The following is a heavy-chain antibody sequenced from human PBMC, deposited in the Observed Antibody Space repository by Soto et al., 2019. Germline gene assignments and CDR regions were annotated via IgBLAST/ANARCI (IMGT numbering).Heavy chain of an antibody. J-gene: IGHJ2*01. CDR2: IYYSGST. CDR3: AREPPTVVTLGWYFDL. V-gene: IGHV4-31*03. CDR1: GGSISSGGYY. D-gene: IGHD2-21*02. Sequence: TSETLSLTCTVSGGSISSGGYYWSWIRQHPGKGLEWIGYIYYSGSTYYNPSLKSRVTISVDTSKNQFSLKLSSVTAADTAVYYCAREPPTVVTLGWYFDLWGRGTLVTVSS.